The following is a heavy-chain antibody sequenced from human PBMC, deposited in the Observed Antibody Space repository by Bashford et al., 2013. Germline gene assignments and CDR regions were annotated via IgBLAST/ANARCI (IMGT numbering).Heavy chain of an antibody. CDR3: ARAGGDILTGSYNWFDP. J-gene: IGHJ5*02. CDR2: IYYSGST. Sequence: TLSLTCAVSGGSISSGGYYWSWIRQHPGKGLEWIGYIYYSGSTYYNPSLKSRVTISVDTSKNQFSLKLSSVTAADTAVYYCARAGGDILTGSYNWFDPWGQGTLVTVSS. V-gene: IGHV4-31*11. D-gene: IGHD3-9*01. CDR1: GGSISSGGYY.